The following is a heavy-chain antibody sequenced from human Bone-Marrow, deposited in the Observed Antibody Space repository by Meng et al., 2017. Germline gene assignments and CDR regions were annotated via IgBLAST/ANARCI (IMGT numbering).Heavy chain of an antibody. CDR2: IYYRGNT. D-gene: IGHD6-19*01. V-gene: IGHV4-39*07. CDR3: ARGRIAVEPPAQPFEY. J-gene: IGHJ4*02. CDR1: GDSISSPSNY. Sequence: GSLRLSCAVSGDSISSPSNYWGWVRQPPGKGLEWIGNIYYRGNTYYNPSLKSRVTLSVDTSNNQFSLKLSSVTAADTAVYYCARGRIAVEPPAQPFEYWGQGTLVTVS.